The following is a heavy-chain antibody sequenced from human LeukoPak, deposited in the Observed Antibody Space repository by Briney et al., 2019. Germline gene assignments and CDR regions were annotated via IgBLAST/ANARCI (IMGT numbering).Heavy chain of an antibody. J-gene: IGHJ4*02. CDR2: IYYSGST. CDR1: GGSISSGGYY. V-gene: IGHV4-31*03. Sequence: SQTLSLTCTVSGGSISSGGYYWSWIRQHPGKGLEWIGYIYYSGSTYYNPSLKSRATISVDTSKNQFSLKLSSVTAADTAVYYCARSPSPGIAAFNYWGQGTLVTVSS. CDR3: ARSPSPGIAAFNY. D-gene: IGHD6-13*01.